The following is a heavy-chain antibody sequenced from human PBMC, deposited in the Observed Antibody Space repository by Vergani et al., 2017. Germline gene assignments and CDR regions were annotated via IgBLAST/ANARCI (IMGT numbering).Heavy chain of an antibody. Sequence: QVQLVESGGGVVQPGGSLRLSCGASGFTFSNYGMHWVRQAPGKGLEWVTFIRYDGSNTYYADSVKGRFTISRDNSKNTLFLQMNSLRPEDTAVYYCARDTVTGSRYFDYWSQGTLVTVSS. CDR3: ARDTVTGSRYFDY. D-gene: IGHD6-19*01. J-gene: IGHJ4*02. CDR1: GFTFSNYG. V-gene: IGHV3-30*02. CDR2: IRYDGSNT.